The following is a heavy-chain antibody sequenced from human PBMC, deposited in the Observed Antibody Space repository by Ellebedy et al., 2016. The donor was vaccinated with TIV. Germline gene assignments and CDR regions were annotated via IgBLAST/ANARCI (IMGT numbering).Heavy chain of an antibody. CDR1: GFTFSSYS. CDR3: ARDEPESGVPAAKAWVYYYYYGMDV. Sequence: GESLKISXAASGFTFSSYSMNWVRQAPGKGLEWVSYISSSSSTIYYADSVKGRFTISRDNAKNSLYLQMNSLRDEDTAVYYCARDEPESGVPAAKAWVYYYYYGMDVWGQGTTVTVSS. CDR2: ISSSSSTI. D-gene: IGHD2-2*01. V-gene: IGHV3-48*02. J-gene: IGHJ6*02.